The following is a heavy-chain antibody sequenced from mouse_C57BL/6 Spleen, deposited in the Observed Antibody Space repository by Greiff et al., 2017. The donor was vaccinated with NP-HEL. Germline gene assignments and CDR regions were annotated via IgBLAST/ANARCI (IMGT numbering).Heavy chain of an antibody. V-gene: IGHV1-7*01. Sequence: QVQLQQSGAELAKPGASVKLSCKASGYTFTSYWMHWVKQRPGQGLEWIGYINPSSGYTKYNQKFKDKATLTADKSSSTAYMQLSSLTYEDSAVYYCARSRVFYDYDGDAMDYWGQGTSVTVSS. J-gene: IGHJ4*01. CDR2: INPSSGYT. CDR1: GYTFTSYW. D-gene: IGHD2-4*01. CDR3: ARSRVFYDYDGDAMDY.